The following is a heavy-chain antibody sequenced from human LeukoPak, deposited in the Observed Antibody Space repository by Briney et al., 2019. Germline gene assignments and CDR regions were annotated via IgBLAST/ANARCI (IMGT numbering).Heavy chain of an antibody. CDR3: ATGGNSAFDY. Sequence: PSETLSLTCTVSGGSISSSSYYWGWIRQHPGKGLEWIGYIYYSGSTYYNPSLKSRVTISVDTSKNQFSLKLSSVTAADTVVYYCATGGNSAFDYWGQGTLVTVSS. J-gene: IGHJ4*02. D-gene: IGHD4-23*01. CDR1: GGSISSSSYY. CDR2: IYYSGST. V-gene: IGHV4-31*03.